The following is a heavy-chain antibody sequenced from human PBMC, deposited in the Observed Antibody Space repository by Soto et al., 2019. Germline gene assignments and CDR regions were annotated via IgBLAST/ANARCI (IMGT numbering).Heavy chain of an antibody. CDR2: IKQDGSEK. J-gene: IGHJ3*02. V-gene: IGHV3-7*03. CDR1: GFTFSSYW. D-gene: IGHD5-18*01. CDR3: ARVGRVGQLWLPNDAFDI. Sequence: HPGGSLRLSCAASGFTFSSYWMSWVRQAPGKGLEWVANIKQDGSEKYYVDSVKGRFTISRDNAKNSLYLQMNSLRAEDTAVYYCARVGRVGQLWLPNDAFDIWGQGTMVTVSS.